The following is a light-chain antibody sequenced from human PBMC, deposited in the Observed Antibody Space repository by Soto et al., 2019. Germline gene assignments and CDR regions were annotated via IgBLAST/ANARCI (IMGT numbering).Light chain of an antibody. CDR1: SSDVGGYNY. CDR3: SSYAGSNNRV. Sequence: QSALTQPPSASGSPGQSVTFSCTGTSSDVGGYNYVSWYQQHPGKAPKLMIFEVSKRPSGVPDRFSGSKSGNTAYLTVSGLQAEDEADYFCSSYAGSNNRVFGGGTQLTVL. J-gene: IGLJ7*01. V-gene: IGLV2-8*01. CDR2: EVS.